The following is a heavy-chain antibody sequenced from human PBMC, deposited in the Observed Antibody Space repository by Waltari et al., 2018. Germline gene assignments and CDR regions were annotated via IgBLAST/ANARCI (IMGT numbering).Heavy chain of an antibody. CDR1: GYTFTDYY. CDR3: ATTRSITIFGVAGGPPPDY. J-gene: IGHJ4*02. CDR2: VDPEDGEK. D-gene: IGHD3-3*01. V-gene: IGHV1-69-2*01. Sequence: EVQLVQSGAEVKKPGATVKISCKASGYTFTDYYMHWVQQAPGKGLEWMGGVDPEDGEKINAEKFHGRVTRTADTSTDTAYMELSSLRSEDTAVYYCATTRSITIFGVAGGPPPDYWGQGTLVTVSS.